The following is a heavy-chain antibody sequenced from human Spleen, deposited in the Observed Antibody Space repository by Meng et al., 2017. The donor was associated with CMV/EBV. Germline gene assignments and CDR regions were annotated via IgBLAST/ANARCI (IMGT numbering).Heavy chain of an antibody. CDR2: ISAYNGNT. CDR1: GYTFTSYG. CDR3: ARDRRGAGFDY. J-gene: IGHJ4*02. Sequence: QVQLGQSGAEVKKPGGSGQASCKASGYTFTSYGISWVRQAPVQGLEWMGWISAYNGNTNYAQKLQGRVTMTTDTSTSTAYMELRSLRSDDTAVYYCARDRRGAGFDYWGQGTLVTVS. V-gene: IGHV1-18*01. D-gene: IGHD1-26*01.